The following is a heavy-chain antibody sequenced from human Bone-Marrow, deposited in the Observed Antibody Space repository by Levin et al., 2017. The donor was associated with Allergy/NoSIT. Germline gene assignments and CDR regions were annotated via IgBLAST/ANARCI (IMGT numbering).Heavy chain of an antibody. CDR3: TRPGGDLNYYYGMDV. Sequence: GGSLRLSCEASGFSISGSAMHWVRQASGKGLEWVGRIRSKANSYATAYAASAKGRFIVSRDDLKNTAYLQMNSLKTEDTAIYYCTRPGGDLNYYYGMDVWGQGTTVTVSS. D-gene: IGHD2-21*02. V-gene: IGHV3-73*01. CDR1: GFSISGSA. CDR2: IRSKANSYAT. J-gene: IGHJ6*02.